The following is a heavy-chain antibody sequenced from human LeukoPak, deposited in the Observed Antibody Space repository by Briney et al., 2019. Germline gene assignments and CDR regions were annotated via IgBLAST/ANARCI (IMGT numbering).Heavy chain of an antibody. CDR1: GFPFNSFW. V-gene: IGHV3-74*01. CDR3: ARGGVNPVDH. Sequence: GGSLRLSCAASGFPFNSFWMHWVRQAPGKGLVWVSDMNEYSTSIRYADSVKGRFTISRDNAKSILYLQMNNLRAEDTAMYFCARGGVNPVDHWGQGTLVTVSS. CDR2: MNEYSTSI. J-gene: IGHJ4*02. D-gene: IGHD1-14*01.